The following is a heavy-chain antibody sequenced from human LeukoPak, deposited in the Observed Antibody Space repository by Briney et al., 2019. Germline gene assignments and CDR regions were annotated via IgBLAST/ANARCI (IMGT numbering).Heavy chain of an antibody. CDR2: IIPIFGTA. V-gene: IGHV1-69*05. CDR1: GGTFSSYA. J-gene: IGHJ3*02. D-gene: IGHD3-22*01. CDR3: ARDDEGYYDSSGFLDAFDI. Sequence: SVKVSCKASGGTFSSYAISWVRQAPGQGLEWMGGIIPIFGTANYAQKFQGRVTITTDESTSTAYMELSSLRSEDTAGYYCARDDEGYYDSSGFLDAFDIWGQGTMVTVSS.